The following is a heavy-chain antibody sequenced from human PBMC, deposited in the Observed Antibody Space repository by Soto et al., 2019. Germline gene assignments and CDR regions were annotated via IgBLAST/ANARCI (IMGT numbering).Heavy chain of an antibody. CDR2: ISDGGGST. CDR3: AKDPVSAYCISASCYFFDS. D-gene: IGHD2-2*01. CDR1: GFTFSSYA. V-gene: IGHV3-23*01. Sequence: EVQLSESGGGLVQHGGSLRLSCAASGFTFSSYAMSWVRQAPGKGLEWVSSISDGGGSTYYADSVKGRFTISRDNSKNTLYLQMNSLRAEDTAVYFCAKDPVSAYCISASCYFFDSWGQGTLVTVSS. J-gene: IGHJ4*02.